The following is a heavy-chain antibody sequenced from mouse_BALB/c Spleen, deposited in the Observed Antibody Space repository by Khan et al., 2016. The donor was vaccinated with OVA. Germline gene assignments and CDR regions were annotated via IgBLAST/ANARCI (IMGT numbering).Heavy chain of an antibody. CDR3: VRTDRIKY. D-gene: IGHD2-14*01. V-gene: IGHV3-2*02. J-gene: IGHJ2*01. CDR1: GYSITSGYG. CDR2: ISYSGST. Sequence: VQLQQSGPGLVKPSQSLSLTCTVTGYSITSGYGWNWIRQFPGNKLEWMGYISYSGSTNYNPSLKSRISITRDTSKNQFFLLLNSVTTENTATYYCVRTDRIKYRGQGTTLTVSS.